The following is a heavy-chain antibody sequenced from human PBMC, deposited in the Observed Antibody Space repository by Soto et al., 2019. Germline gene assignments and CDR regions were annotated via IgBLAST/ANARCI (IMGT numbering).Heavy chain of an antibody. CDR2: ISGRSGST. Sequence: RLSCAASGFTFNNYAMSWVRQAPDKGLEWVSAISGRSGSTYYADSVKGRFTISRDNSKNTLFLQMNSLRAEDTAVYYCAKDSTVTTSLYSYYYGLDVWGQGTTVTVSS. CDR1: GFTFNNYA. CDR3: AKDSTVTTSLYSYYYGLDV. D-gene: IGHD4-17*01. V-gene: IGHV3-23*01. J-gene: IGHJ6*02.